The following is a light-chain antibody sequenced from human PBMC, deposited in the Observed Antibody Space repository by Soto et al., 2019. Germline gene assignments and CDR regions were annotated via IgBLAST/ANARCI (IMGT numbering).Light chain of an antibody. Sequence: DVVMTQSPLSLPVTPGEPASISCRSGQSLLHSDGYNYLDWFLQRPGQSPQVLIYLGSNRAPGVPDRFSGSGSGTDFTLKISRVEAEDVGVYYCMQALQAPLTFGGGTQVEIK. CDR2: LGS. J-gene: IGKJ4*01. V-gene: IGKV2-28*01. CDR3: MQALQAPLT. CDR1: QSLLHSDGYNY.